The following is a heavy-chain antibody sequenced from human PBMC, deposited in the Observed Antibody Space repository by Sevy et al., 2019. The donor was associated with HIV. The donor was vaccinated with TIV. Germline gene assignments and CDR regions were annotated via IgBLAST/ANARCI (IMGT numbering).Heavy chain of an antibody. D-gene: IGHD6-13*01. CDR1: GYTFTALD. J-gene: IGHJ4*02. V-gene: IGHV1-8*01. Sequence: ASVKVSCKASGYTFTALDINWVRQATGQGLEWMGWMNPNTGQTDYSQRFQGRVTMTRDTSISTAYMELHSLRSDDTAIYCCARGIAAGVDYWGQGTQVTVSS. CDR2: MNPNTGQT. CDR3: ARGIAAGVDY.